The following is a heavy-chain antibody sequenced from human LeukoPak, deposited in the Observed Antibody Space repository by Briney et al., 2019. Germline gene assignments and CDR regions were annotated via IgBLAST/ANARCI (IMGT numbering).Heavy chain of an antibody. Sequence: ASVKVSCKASGYTLTNSGLNWVRQAPGQGLERMGWISPSNGNTKYAQQFQDRVTMTIDTSTSTTYMELRSLRSDDTAVYYCVRDNLSVYYGSGSYLDFWGQGTLVTVSS. CDR1: GYTLTNSG. CDR2: ISPSNGNT. CDR3: VRDNLSVYYGSGSYLDF. J-gene: IGHJ4*02. V-gene: IGHV1-18*01. D-gene: IGHD3-10*01.